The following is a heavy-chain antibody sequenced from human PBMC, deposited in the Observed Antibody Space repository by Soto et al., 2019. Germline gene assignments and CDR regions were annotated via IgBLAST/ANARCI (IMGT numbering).Heavy chain of an antibody. CDR3: ARGVVDTAMVTDYYGMDV. CDR1: GGPFSSYA. CDR2: IIPIFGTA. V-gene: IGHV1-69*13. J-gene: IGHJ6*02. Sequence: SVKVSFKASGGPFSSYAISLVRQAPGQGLEWMGGIIPIFGTANYAQKFQGRVTITADESTSTAYMELSSLRSEDTAVYYCARGVVDTAMVTDYYGMDVWGQGTTVTV. D-gene: IGHD5-18*01.